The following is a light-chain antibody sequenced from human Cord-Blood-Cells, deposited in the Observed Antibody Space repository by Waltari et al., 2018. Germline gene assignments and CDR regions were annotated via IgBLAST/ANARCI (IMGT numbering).Light chain of an antibody. Sequence: DIVMTQSPDSLAVSLGERATINCKSSQSVLYSSNNKNYLAWYQQKPGQPPKLLIYWASTRESGVADRGSGSESGTDFSLSMSRRQAEDVAVYYCQQYYSTPYTFGQGTKLESK. CDR3: QQYYSTPYT. V-gene: IGKV4-1*01. CDR1: QSVLYSSNNKNY. J-gene: IGKJ2*01. CDR2: WAS.